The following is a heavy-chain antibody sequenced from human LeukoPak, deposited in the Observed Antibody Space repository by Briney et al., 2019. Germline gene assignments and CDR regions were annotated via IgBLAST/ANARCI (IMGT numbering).Heavy chain of an antibody. CDR2: INTNTGNP. J-gene: IGHJ6*03. CDR1: GYTFTSYA. CDR3: ARATGTYYDFWSGYPYYYYYMDV. Sequence: ASVKVSCKASGYTFTSYAMNWVRQAPGQGLEWMGWINTNTGNPTYAQGFTGRFVFSLDTSVSTAYLQISSLKAEDTAVYYCARATGTYYDFWSGYPYYYYYMDVWGKGTTVTVSS. D-gene: IGHD3-3*01. V-gene: IGHV7-4-1*02.